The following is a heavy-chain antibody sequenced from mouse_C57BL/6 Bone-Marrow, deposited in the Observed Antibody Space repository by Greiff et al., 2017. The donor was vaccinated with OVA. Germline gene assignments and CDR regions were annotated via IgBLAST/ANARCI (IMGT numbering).Heavy chain of an antibody. Sequence: VQLQQPGAELVKPGASVKLSCKASGYTFTSYWMHWVKQRPGQGLEWIGMIHPNSGGTNYNEKFKSKATLTVDKSSSTAYMQLSSLTSEDSAVYCCARCLFITTVVAPFDYWGQGTTLTVSS. CDR1: GYTFTSYW. D-gene: IGHD1-1*01. V-gene: IGHV1-64*01. CDR2: IHPNSGGT. CDR3: ARCLFITTVVAPFDY. J-gene: IGHJ2*01.